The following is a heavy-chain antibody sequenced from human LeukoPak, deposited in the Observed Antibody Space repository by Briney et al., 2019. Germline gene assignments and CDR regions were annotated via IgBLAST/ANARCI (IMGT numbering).Heavy chain of an antibody. CDR1: GITFSSSG. D-gene: IGHD3-22*01. Sequence: GGSLRLSCAASGITFSSSGMSWVRQAPGKGLEWVSTISGSGSNTHYADSVKGRFTISRDNVKNSLYLQMNSLRAEDTAVYYCARDELWLLSFDYWGQGTLVTVSS. CDR3: ARDELWLLSFDY. J-gene: IGHJ4*02. CDR2: ISGSGSNT. V-gene: IGHV3-23*01.